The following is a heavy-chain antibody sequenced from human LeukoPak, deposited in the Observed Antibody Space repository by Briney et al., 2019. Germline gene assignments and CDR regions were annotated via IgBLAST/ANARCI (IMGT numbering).Heavy chain of an antibody. CDR1: GGSISSYY. CDR3: ARHVEYYDSSGYLPLDFDY. D-gene: IGHD3-22*01. CDR2: IYYSGGT. J-gene: IGHJ4*02. Sequence: PSETLSLTCTVSGGSISSYYWSWIRQPPGKGLEWIGYIYYSGGTNYNPSLKSRVTISVDTSKNQFSLKLSSVTAADTAVYYCARHVEYYDSSGYLPLDFDYWGQGTLVTVSS. V-gene: IGHV4-59*08.